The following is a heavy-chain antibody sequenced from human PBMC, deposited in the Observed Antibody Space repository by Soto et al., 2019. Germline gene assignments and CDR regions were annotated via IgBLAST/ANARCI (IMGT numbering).Heavy chain of an antibody. CDR2: ISFSRAT. CDR3: ARDRRDGYKRYFEI. CDR1: GVSITSYF. Sequence: SETLSLTCTVSGVSITSYFWSWIRQTPGKGLDWIGSISFSRATYSNPSLKGRAALSVDTSENHLSLTLNSMTSADTAVYFCARDRRDGYKRYFEIWGQGNQVTVSS. D-gene: IGHD3-9*01. J-gene: IGHJ4*02. V-gene: IGHV4-59*01.